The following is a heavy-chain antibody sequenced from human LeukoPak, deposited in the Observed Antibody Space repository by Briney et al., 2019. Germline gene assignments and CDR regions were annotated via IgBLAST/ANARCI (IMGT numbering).Heavy chain of an antibody. CDR1: GGSFSGYY. D-gene: IGHD6-13*01. V-gene: IGHV4-34*01. Sequence: PSETLSLTCAVYGGSFSGYYWSWIRQPPGKGLEWIGEINHSGSTNYNPSLKSRVTISVDMSKNQFSLKLSSVTAADTAVYYCARGAEQQLVMRIDYWGQGTLVTVSS. CDR2: INHSGST. CDR3: ARGAEQQLVMRIDY. J-gene: IGHJ4*02.